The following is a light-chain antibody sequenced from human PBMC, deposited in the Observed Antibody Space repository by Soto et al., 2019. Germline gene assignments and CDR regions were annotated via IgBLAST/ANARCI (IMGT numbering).Light chain of an antibody. CDR2: DAS. Sequence: EIVLTQSPATLSLSPGERATLSRRASQSVSSYLAWYQQKPGQAPRLLIYDASNRATGIPARFSGSGFGTDFTFTISSLEPEDFAVYYCQQRSNWPKTFGQGTKVDIK. CDR1: QSVSSY. V-gene: IGKV3-11*01. CDR3: QQRSNWPKT. J-gene: IGKJ1*01.